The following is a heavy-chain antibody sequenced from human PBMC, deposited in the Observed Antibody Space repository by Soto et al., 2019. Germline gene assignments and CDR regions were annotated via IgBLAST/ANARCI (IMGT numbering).Heavy chain of an antibody. J-gene: IGHJ3*02. CDR3: ARVFRAGSYIYGFDI. V-gene: IGHV3-33*01. CDR2: IWFDGDKK. D-gene: IGHD3-10*01. CDR1: GFSLRSYV. Sequence: QVHLMESGGGVVQPGRSLRLSCAASGFSLRSYVMHWVRQAPGKGLEWVAVIWFDGDKKHYADSVRGRFTISRDDSKNTVFLQMSSLRGEDTAVYYCARVFRAGSYIYGFDIWGQGTTVTVSS.